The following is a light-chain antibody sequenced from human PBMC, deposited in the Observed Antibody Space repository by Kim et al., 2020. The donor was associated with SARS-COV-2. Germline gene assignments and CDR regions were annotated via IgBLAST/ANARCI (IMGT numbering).Light chain of an antibody. CDR1: QSISSW. V-gene: IGKV1-5*03. CDR3: QQYNTYPWA. J-gene: IGKJ1*01. Sequence: DIQMTQPPSTLSASVGDRVTITCRASQSISSWLAWYQQRQGKAPKVLIYRASDLEGGVPSRFSGSVSGTEFTLTISSLQPDDFATYYCQQYNTYPWAFGQGAKVEIK. CDR2: RAS.